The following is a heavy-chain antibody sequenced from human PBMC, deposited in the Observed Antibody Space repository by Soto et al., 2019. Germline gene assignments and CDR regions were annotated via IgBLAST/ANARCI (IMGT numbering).Heavy chain of an antibody. V-gene: IGHV4-30-4*01. J-gene: IGHJ6*02. CDR3: ARSKGWSDYYVAYYYGMDV. CDR2: ISHSGST. Sequence: QVQLQESGPGLVKPSQTLSLTCTVSGGSISSGDYYWTWIRQPPGKGLEWIGYISHSGSTYYNPSLKSRVTISVDTSKKQFSLKLSSVTAADTAVYYCARSKGWSDYYVAYYYGMDVWGQGTTVNVSS. D-gene: IGHD3-3*01. CDR1: GGSISSGDYY.